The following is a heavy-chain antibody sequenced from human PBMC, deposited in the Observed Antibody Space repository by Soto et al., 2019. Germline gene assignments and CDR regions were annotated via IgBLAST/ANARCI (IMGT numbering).Heavy chain of an antibody. CDR3: ARDVPDTNLFFYYYGMDV. J-gene: IGHJ6*02. CDR2: ISTDNGNT. CDR1: GYSFTAYG. Sequence: ASVKVSCKASGYSFTAYGTSWVRQAPGQGLEWMGWISTDNGNTNYAHNLQGRVSMTTDPSTSTAYMELWSLGSDDTAVYYCARDVPDTNLFFYYYGMDVWGQGTTVTVSS. V-gene: IGHV1-18*01. D-gene: IGHD2-21*01.